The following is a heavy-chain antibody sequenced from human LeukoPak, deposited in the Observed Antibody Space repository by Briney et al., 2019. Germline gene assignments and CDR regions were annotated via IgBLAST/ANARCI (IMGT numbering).Heavy chain of an antibody. V-gene: IGHV3-33*01. J-gene: IGHJ4*02. D-gene: IGHD3-22*01. CDR2: IWYDGSNK. CDR3: ARELSYYYDSSGYEPLDY. Sequence: GGSLRLSCAASGFTFSSYGMHWVRQAPGKGLEWVAVIWYDGSNKYYADSVKGRFTSSRDNSKNTLYLQMNSLRAEDTAVYYCARELSYYYDSSGYEPLDYWGQGTLVTVSS. CDR1: GFTFSSYG.